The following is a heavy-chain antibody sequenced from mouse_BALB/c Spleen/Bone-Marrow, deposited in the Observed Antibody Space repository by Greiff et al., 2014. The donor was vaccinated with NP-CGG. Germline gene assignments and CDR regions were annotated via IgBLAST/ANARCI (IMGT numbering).Heavy chain of an antibody. D-gene: IGHD2-10*02. J-gene: IGHJ4*01. Sequence: EVKVVESGGDLVKPGGSLKLSCATSGFTFSAYGMSWVRQTPDKRLEWVATISSGGNYTYYPDSVKGRFTISRDNAKNTLYLQLTSLMSEDAAMYYCSRHRGNVGYGNPYTMDYWGQGTSVTVSS. CDR3: SRHRGNVGYGNPYTMDY. CDR2: ISSGGNYT. CDR1: GFTFSAYG. V-gene: IGHV5-6*01.